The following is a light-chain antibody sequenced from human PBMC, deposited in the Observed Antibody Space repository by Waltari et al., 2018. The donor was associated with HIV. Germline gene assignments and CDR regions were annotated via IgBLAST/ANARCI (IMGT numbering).Light chain of an antibody. Sequence: QSALTQPASVSGSPGQSITISCTGTSSDVGSYTLVSWYQQHPGKAPKLMIYEVSKRPSGVSNRFSGSKSGNTASLTISGLQAEDEADYYCCSYAGSGLVFGTGTKVTVL. CDR1: SSDVGSYTL. CDR2: EVS. J-gene: IGLJ1*01. CDR3: CSYAGSGLV. V-gene: IGLV2-23*02.